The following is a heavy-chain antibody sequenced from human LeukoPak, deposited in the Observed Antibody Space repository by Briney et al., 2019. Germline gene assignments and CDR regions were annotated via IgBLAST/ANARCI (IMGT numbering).Heavy chain of an antibody. V-gene: IGHV4-39*07. CDR1: GGSISSSSYY. Sequence: SETLSLTCTVSGGSISSSSYYWGWLRQPPGKGLEWIGSIYYSGSTYYNPSLKSRVTISVDTSKNQFSLKLSSVTAADTAVYYCARDVYDILTGSPSLVYWGQGTLVTVSS. CDR2: IYYSGST. CDR3: ARDVYDILTGSPSLVY. D-gene: IGHD3-9*01. J-gene: IGHJ4*02.